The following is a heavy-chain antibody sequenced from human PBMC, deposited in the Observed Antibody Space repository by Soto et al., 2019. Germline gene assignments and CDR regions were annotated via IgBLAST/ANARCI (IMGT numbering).Heavy chain of an antibody. V-gene: IGHV4-30-2*01. Sequence: PSETLSLTCAVSGGSISSGGYSWSWIRQPPGKGLEWIGYIYHSGSTYYNPSLKSRVTISVDRSKNQFSLKLSSVTAADTAVYYCARGVSTVPYFDYWGQGALVTVSS. J-gene: IGHJ4*02. CDR1: GGSISSGGYS. CDR2: IYHSGST. CDR3: ARGVSTVPYFDY. D-gene: IGHD4-17*01.